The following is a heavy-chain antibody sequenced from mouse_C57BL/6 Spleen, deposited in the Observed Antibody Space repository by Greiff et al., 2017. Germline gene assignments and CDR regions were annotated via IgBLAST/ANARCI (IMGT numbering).Heavy chain of an antibody. CDR3: ARDGPDFDY. CDR2: INPNNGGT. V-gene: IGHV1-26*01. CDR1: GYTFTDYY. D-gene: IGHD2-3*01. J-gene: IGHJ2*01. Sequence: EVQLQQSGPELVKPGASVKISCKASGYTFTDYYMNWVKQSHGKSLEWIGDINPNNGGTSYNQKFKGKATLTVDKSSSTAYMELRSLTSEDSAVYYCARDGPDFDYWGQGTTLTVSS.